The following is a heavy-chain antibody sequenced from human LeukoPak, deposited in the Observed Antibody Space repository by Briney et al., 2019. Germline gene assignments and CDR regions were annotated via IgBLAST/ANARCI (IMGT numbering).Heavy chain of an antibody. V-gene: IGHV3-30*04. CDR1: GFTFSNYV. CDR3: ARSDAYNKPTDY. J-gene: IGHJ4*02. CDR2: ISYDGSNK. D-gene: IGHD5-24*01. Sequence: GGSLRLSCAASGFTFSNYVIHWVRRAPGKGLEWVAVISYDGSNKYYADSVKGRFTISRDNSKNTLYLQMNSLRAEDTAVYYCARSDAYNKPTDYWGQGTLVTVSS.